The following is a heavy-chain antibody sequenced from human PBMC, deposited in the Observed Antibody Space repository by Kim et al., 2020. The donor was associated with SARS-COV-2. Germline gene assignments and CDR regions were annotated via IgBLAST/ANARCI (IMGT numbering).Heavy chain of an antibody. CDR3: ARDPTTRASDY. J-gene: IGHJ4*02. V-gene: IGHV3-53*01. Sequence: TAYEDSVRERSTLSRDKYKNTLELQMNSLRAEDTAVYYCARDPTTRASDYWGQGTLVTVSS. D-gene: IGHD1-1*01. CDR2: T.